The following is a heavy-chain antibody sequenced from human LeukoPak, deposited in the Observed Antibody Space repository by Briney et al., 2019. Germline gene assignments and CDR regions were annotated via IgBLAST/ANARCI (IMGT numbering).Heavy chain of an antibody. V-gene: IGHV1-8*01. Sequence: ASVKVSCKASEYTFTSYDINWLRQATGQGLEGMGWMNPNIGNTAYAQTFRGRVTMTTNTSITTPYMELSSLTSADTAVYYCARGPPKDFGSGSSWFDPWGQGALVTVSS. J-gene: IGHJ5*02. D-gene: IGHD3-10*01. CDR3: ARGPPKDFGSGSSWFDP. CDR1: EYTFTSYD. CDR2: MNPNIGNT.